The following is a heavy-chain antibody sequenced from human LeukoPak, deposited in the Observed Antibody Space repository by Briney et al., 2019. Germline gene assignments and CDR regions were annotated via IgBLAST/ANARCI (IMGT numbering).Heavy chain of an antibody. CDR2: INHSGST. V-gene: IGHV4-34*01. CDR3: SASGTTSGYYYYYYGMDV. D-gene: IGHD1-1*01. Sequence: PSETLSLTCAVYSGSFSGYYWSWIRQPPGKGLEWIGEINHSGSTNYNPSLKSRVTISVDTSKNQFSPKLSSVTAADTAVYYCSASGTTSGYYYYYYGMDVWGQGTTVTVSS. J-gene: IGHJ6*02. CDR1: SGSFSGYY.